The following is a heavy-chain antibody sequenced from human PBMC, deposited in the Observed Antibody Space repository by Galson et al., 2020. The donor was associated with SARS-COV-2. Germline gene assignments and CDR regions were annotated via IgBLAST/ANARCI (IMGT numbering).Heavy chain of an antibody. J-gene: IGHJ6*02. D-gene: IGHD3-10*02. CDR3: AKSPKLFEIWPYGMDV. CDR2: ISYEGSNK. Sequence: GGSLRLSCAASGFTFSNYGMHWVRQAPGKGLEWMAVISYEGSNKYYADSVRGRFFISRDNSKNTLYLQMDRLRAEDTAVYYCAKSPKLFEIWPYGMDVWGQGTTVTVSS. V-gene: IGHV3-30*18. CDR1: GFTFSNYG.